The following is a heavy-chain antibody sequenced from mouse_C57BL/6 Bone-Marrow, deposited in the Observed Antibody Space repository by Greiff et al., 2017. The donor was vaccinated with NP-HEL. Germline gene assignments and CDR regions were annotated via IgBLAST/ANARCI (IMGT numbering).Heavy chain of an antibody. Sequence: VMLVESGPGLVQPSQSLSITCTVSGFSLTSYGVHWVRQSPGKGLEWLGVIWSGGSTDYNAAFISRLSISKDNSKSQVFFKMNSLQADDTAIYYCARMMVTTYWYFDVWGTGTTVTVSS. CDR3: ARMMVTTYWYFDV. CDR1: GFSLTSYG. D-gene: IGHD2-2*01. J-gene: IGHJ1*03. CDR2: IWSGGST. V-gene: IGHV2-2*01.